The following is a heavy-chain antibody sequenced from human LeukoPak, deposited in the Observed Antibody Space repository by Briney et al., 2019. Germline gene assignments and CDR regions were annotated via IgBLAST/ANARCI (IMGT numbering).Heavy chain of an antibody. J-gene: IGHJ6*03. CDR3: ARAVPHMDV. D-gene: IGHD3-10*01. CDR2: ISYDGSNK. CDR1: GFTFSSYA. Sequence: PGGSLRLSCAASGFTFSSYAMHWVRQAPGKGLEWVAVISYDGSNKYHADSVKGRFTISRDNSKNTLYLQMNSLRAEDTAVYYCARAVPHMDVWGKGITVTVSS. V-gene: IGHV3-30*04.